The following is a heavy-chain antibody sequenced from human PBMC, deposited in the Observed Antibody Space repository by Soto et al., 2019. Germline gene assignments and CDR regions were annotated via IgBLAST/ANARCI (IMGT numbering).Heavy chain of an antibody. Sequence: GGSLRLSCTASGFAFISFNMNWCGHSPGKGRERVSSIFTRSSQIYYADSVQGRFTISREDAKNSLFLQMNSLSVEDTAVYYCARDLLAGHQLVIPWFHPWGQGTLVTVSS. CDR1: GFAFISFN. J-gene: IGHJ5*02. D-gene: IGHD1-26*01. CDR3: ARDLLAGHQLVIPWFHP. CDR2: IFTRSSQI. V-gene: IGHV3-21*01.